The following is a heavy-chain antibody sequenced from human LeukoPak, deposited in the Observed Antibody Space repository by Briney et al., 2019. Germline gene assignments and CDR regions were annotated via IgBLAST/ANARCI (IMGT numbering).Heavy chain of an antibody. V-gene: IGHV3-21*01. J-gene: IGHJ4*02. CDR1: GFTFSSYS. Sequence: PGGSLRLSCAASGFTFSSYSMNWVRQAPGKGLEWVSSISSSSSSYIYYADSVKGRFTISRDNAKNSLYLQMNSLRAEDTAVYYCARDDWYSSGCFDYWGQGTLVTVSS. CDR2: ISSSSSSYI. D-gene: IGHD6-19*01. CDR3: ARDDWYSSGCFDY.